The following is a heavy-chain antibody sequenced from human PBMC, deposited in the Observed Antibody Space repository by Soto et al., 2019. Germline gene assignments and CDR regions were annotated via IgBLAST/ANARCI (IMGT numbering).Heavy chain of an antibody. CDR1: GFTFSIYC. D-gene: IGHD6-19*01. CDR3: ASVAGTYYYYGMDV. Sequence: GSVRLSCAASGFTFSIYCMHWVLQGPGKGLVWVSRINSDGSSTSYADSVKGRFTISRDNAKNTLYLQMNSLRAEDTAVYYCASVAGTYYYYGMDVWGQGTTVTSP. CDR2: INSDGSST. V-gene: IGHV3-74*01. J-gene: IGHJ6*02.